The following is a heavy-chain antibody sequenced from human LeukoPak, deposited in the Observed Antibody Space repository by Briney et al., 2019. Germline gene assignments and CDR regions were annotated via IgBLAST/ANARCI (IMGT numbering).Heavy chain of an antibody. V-gene: IGHV1-18*01. Sequence: ASVKVSCKASGYTFTSYGISWVRQAPGQGLEWMGWISAYNGNTNYAQKLQGRVTMTTDISTTTAYIELRSLRSDDTAVYYCARVSAYCSSTSCHDYWGQGTLVTVSS. J-gene: IGHJ4*02. CDR3: ARVSAYCSSTSCHDY. D-gene: IGHD2-2*01. CDR1: GYTFTSYG. CDR2: ISAYNGNT.